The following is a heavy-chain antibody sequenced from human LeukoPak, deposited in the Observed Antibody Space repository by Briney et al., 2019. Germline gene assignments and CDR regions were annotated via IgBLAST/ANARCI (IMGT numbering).Heavy chain of an antibody. Sequence: PSETLSLTCTVSGDSISGYYWSWIRQSPGKGLEWIAFIYNTGSVNYNPSLRSRVTISVDTSKNQFSLNLKSVTAADTAVYYCAGNRNALGDVNWLDPWGQGTLVTVSS. CDR2: IYNTGSV. CDR3: AGNRNALGDVNWLDP. D-gene: IGHD3-16*01. J-gene: IGHJ5*02. CDR1: GDSISGYY. V-gene: IGHV4-59*01.